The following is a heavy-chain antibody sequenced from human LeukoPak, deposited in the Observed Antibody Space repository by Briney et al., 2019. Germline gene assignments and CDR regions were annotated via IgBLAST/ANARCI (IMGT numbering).Heavy chain of an antibody. Sequence: GGPLRLSCEASGFTFSVYEMIWPAHARGEGLEWVSYISSGGSIIYYADSVKGRFTISRDNANNSLYLQMNSLRAEDTAVYYCARDFRTPWGQGTLVTVSS. CDR2: ISSGGSII. D-gene: IGHD2-15*01. J-gene: IGHJ4*02. CDR3: ARDFRTP. CDR1: GFTFSVYE. V-gene: IGHV3-48*03.